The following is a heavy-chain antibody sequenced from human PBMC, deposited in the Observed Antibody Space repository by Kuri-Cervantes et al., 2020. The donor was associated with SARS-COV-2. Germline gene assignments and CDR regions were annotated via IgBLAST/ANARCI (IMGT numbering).Heavy chain of an antibody. CDR3: AGGSSGRDY. Sequence: SETLSLTCAISGDSVSSNSAAWSWIRQSPSRGLEWLGRTFYRSKWHNDYAVSVKGRITISPDTSKNQFSLRLNSVTPEDTAVYYCAGGSSGRDYRGQGTLVTVSS. J-gene: IGHJ4*02. CDR2: TFYRSKWHN. V-gene: IGHV6-1*01. CDR1: GDSVSSNSAA. D-gene: IGHD6-19*01.